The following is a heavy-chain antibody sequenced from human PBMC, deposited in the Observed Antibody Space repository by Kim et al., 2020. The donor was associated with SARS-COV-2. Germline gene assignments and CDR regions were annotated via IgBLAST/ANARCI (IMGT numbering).Heavy chain of an antibody. CDR3: ARAVFCSGGSCSDAFDI. CDR2: IYSGGST. V-gene: IGHV3-53*01. D-gene: IGHD2-15*01. CDR1: GFTVSSNY. J-gene: IGHJ3*02. Sequence: GGSLRLSCAASGFTVSSNYMSWVHQAPGKGLEWVSVIYSGGSTYYADSVKGRFTISRDNSKNTLYLQMNSLRAEDTAVYFCARAVFCSGGSCSDAFDIWGQGTMVTVSS.